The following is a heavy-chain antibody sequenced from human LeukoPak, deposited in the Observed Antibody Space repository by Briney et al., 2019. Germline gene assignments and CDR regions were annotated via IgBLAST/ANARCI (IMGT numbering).Heavy chain of an antibody. D-gene: IGHD2-15*01. CDR3: ARILIVVNWFDP. V-gene: IGHV1-2*06. J-gene: IGHJ5*02. CDR1: GYTFTGYY. CDR2: INPNSGGT. Sequence: ASVKVSCKASGYTFTGYYMHWVRQAPGQGLEWMGRINPNSGGTNYAQKFQGRVTMTRDTSISTSYMELSRLRSDDTAVYYCARILIVVNWFDPWGQGTLVTVSS.